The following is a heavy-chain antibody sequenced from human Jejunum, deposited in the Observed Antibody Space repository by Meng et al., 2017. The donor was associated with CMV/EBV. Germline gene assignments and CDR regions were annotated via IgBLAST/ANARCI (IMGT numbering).Heavy chain of an antibody. V-gene: IGHV4-34*01. Sequence: GTFFGYNWTWIRQHAGKGLEGVGEISHSGGTRYNPYLRSRLTISVDTSTNQFSLRLTSVTAADTALYYCARSLGDYSGWVKKYHFDYWGQGTLVTVSS. J-gene: IGHJ4*02. CDR2: ISHSGGT. D-gene: IGHD6-19*01. CDR1: GTFFGYN. CDR3: ARSLGDYSGWVKKYHFDY.